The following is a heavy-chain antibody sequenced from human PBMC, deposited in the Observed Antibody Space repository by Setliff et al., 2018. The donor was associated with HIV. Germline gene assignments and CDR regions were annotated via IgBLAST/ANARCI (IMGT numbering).Heavy chain of an antibody. J-gene: IGHJ3*02. CDR3: ARPLTTSYNSWGDAFAI. CDR2: IYHSGST. D-gene: IGHD3-22*01. CDR1: GGSISSYY. Sequence: SETLSLTCIVSGGSISSYYWGWIRQPPGKGLEWIGSIYHSGSTYYNPSLKSRVTISVDTSKNQFSLKLSSVTAADTAVYYCARPLTTSYNSWGDAFAIWGQGTMVTVSS. V-gene: IGHV4-38-2*02.